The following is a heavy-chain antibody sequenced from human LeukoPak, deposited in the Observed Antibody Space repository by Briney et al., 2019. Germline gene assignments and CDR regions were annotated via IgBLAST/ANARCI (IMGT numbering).Heavy chain of an antibody. Sequence: GGSLRLSCAASGFTFSSYGMHWVRQAPGKGLEWVALIWYDGSKQYYADSVKGRFTISRDNANNSLYLQMHSLRGEDTAVYYCARGFRGANWFDPWGQGTLVTVSS. D-gene: IGHD3-10*01. CDR2: IWYDGSKQ. J-gene: IGHJ5*02. V-gene: IGHV3-33*03. CDR1: GFTFSSYG. CDR3: ARGFRGANWFDP.